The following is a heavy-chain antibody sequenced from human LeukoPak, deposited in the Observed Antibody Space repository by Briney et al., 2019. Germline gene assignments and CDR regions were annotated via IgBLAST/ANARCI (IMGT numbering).Heavy chain of an antibody. V-gene: IGHV4-39*01. J-gene: IGHJ5*02. D-gene: IGHD3-10*01. CDR3: ARSMVRGVIGVWFDL. Sequence: SETLSLTCTVSGGSISSSSYYWGWLRQPPGKGLEWIGSIYYSGSTYYNPSLKSRVTISVDTSKNQFSLKLSSVTAADTAVYYCARSMVRGVIGVWFDLWGQGTLVTVSS. CDR2: IYYSGST. CDR1: GGSISSSSYY.